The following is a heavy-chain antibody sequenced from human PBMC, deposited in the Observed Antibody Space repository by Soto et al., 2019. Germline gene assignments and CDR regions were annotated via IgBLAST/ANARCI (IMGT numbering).Heavy chain of an antibody. CDR3: AKPYCGSSTCYSTYFPFDP. V-gene: IGHV3-23*01. D-gene: IGHD2-2*01. J-gene: IGHJ5*02. CDR2: ISGSGGST. CDR1: GFTFSTYG. Sequence: GGSLRLSCAGSGFTFSTYGMSWVRQAPGKGLAWVTSISGSGGSTYYADSVKGRFTISRDNSKNTLYLQMNSLTAEDTAVYYCAKPYCGSSTCYSTYFPFDPWGQGTLVTVSS.